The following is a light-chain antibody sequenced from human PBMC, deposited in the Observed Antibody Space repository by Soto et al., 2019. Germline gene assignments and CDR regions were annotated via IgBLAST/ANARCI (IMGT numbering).Light chain of an antibody. CDR1: SSNIGYNF. CDR2: NND. CDR3: GTWDNSLSGGV. J-gene: IGLJ1*01. V-gene: IGLV1-51*01. Sequence: QSVLTQPPSVSAATGQKVTVSCSGSSSNIGYNFVSWYQQLPGTAPKLIIYNNDERPSGIPDRFSGSKSGTSATLGITGLQTGDEAAYYCGTWDNSLSGGVFGTGTKVTVL.